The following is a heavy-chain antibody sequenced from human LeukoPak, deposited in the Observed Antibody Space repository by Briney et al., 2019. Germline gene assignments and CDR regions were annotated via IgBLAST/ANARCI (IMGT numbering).Heavy chain of an antibody. D-gene: IGHD4-11*01. Sequence: PGGSLTLSCAASGLTFNNYALSWLRQAPAKGLEWVSGITGRGDDTSYADSVKGRFTMSRDNFKNILYMHMSSLRAEDTAVYYCAKGDDYSDLRPFDLWGQGTMVTVSS. J-gene: IGHJ3*01. CDR3: AKGDDYSDLRPFDL. CDR2: ITGRGDDT. CDR1: GLTFNNYA. V-gene: IGHV3-23*01.